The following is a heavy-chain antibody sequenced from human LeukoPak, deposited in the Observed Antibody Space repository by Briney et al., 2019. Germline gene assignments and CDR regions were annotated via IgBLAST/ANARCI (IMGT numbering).Heavy chain of an antibody. CDR1: GGSLSGYY. CDR2: INDSGDT. D-gene: IGHD1/OR15-1a*01. V-gene: IGHV4-34*01. J-gene: IGHJ4*02. Sequence: SETLSLTCAVYGGSLSGYYWSWIRQSPGRGLEWIGQINDSGDTDYNPSLKSRVTISIDTSKKQFSPRLRSVTAADTALYYCARETSTWNSFEYWGQGTAVTVSS. CDR3: ARETSTWNSFEY.